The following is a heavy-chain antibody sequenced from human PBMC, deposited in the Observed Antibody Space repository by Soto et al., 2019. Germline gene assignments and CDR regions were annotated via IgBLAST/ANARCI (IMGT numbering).Heavy chain of an antibody. CDR3: TRHSPDGSRWY. Sequence: EVQLVESGGGLVQPGGPLKLSCAASGFTFSGSAMHWVRHAYVKGREWVGRIRSKANSYATAYAPSVKGRFTIARDVSQTTQCLQMNTLNTEDTAVYYCTRHSPDGSRWYWVQGSVVTVSS. D-gene: IGHD6-13*01. CDR1: GFTFSGSA. V-gene: IGHV3-73*02. CDR2: IRSKANSYAT. J-gene: IGHJ4*02.